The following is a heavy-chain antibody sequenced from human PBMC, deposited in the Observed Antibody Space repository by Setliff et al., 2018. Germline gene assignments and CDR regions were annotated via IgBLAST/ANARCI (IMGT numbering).Heavy chain of an antibody. CDR2: VSGGGDYT. D-gene: IGHD1-1*01. CDR1: GFIFKNHA. V-gene: IGHV3-23*01. J-gene: IGHJ4*02. Sequence: GSLRLSCEASGFIFKNHALTWVRQVPGKGLEWVSAVSGGGDYTYYADSVKGRFTISRDNSKNTVYLHIKSLRADDTAVYFCSKAALDLELDSWGQGTLVTVSS. CDR3: SKAALDLELDS.